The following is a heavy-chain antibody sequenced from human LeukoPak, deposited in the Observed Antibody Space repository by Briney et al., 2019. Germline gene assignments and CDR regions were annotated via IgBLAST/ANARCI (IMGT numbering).Heavy chain of an antibody. Sequence: PSETLSLTCAVYGGSFSGYYWSWIRQPPGKGLEWIGEINHSGSTNYNPSLKSRVTISVDTSKNQFSLKLSSVTAADTAVYYCARHLPPTYGDYEGAWFDPWGQGTLVTVSS. CDR2: INHSGST. CDR3: ARHLPPTYGDYEGAWFDP. J-gene: IGHJ5*02. D-gene: IGHD4-17*01. CDR1: GGSFSGYY. V-gene: IGHV4-34*01.